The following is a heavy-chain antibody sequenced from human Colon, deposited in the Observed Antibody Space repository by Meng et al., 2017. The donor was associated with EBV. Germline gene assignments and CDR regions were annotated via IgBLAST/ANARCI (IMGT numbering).Heavy chain of an antibody. V-gene: IGHV4-30-4*01. CDR1: GDSSSSGEYF. D-gene: IGHD2-2*01. CDR2: MDYRGST. CDR3: ARGELLWDY. Sequence: VQLQASGPGLVKPSQTLSLTCTVSGDSSSSGEYFWSWIRQPPGKGLEWIGYMDYRGSTFYNPSLKSRVTISVDTSKNQFSLKLSSVIAADTAVYFCARGELLWDYWGQGTLVTVSS. J-gene: IGHJ4*02.